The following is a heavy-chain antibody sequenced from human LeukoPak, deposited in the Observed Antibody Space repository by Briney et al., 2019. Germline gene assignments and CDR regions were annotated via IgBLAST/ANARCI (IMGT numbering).Heavy chain of an antibody. CDR2: ISGSGGST. Sequence: GGSLRLSCAASGFTFSSYAMSWVRQAPGKGLEWVSDISGSGGSTYYAASVKGRFTISGDNSKNTLYLQMNSLRAEDTAVYYCAKERYSGYGFDYWGQGTLVTVSS. V-gene: IGHV3-23*01. J-gene: IGHJ4*02. CDR1: GFTFSSYA. CDR3: AKERYSGYGFDY. D-gene: IGHD5-12*01.